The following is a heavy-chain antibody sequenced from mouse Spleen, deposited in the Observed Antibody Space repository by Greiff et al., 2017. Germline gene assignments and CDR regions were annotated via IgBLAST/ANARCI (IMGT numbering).Heavy chain of an antibody. Sequence: EVQLQESGGGLVKLGGSLKLSCAASGFTFSSYAMSWVRQTPEKRLEWVATISSGGGNTYYPDSVKGRFTISRDNAKNTLYLQMSSLKSEDTAMYYCARRYGSTHFDYWGQGTTLTVSS. CDR1: GFTFSSYA. CDR3: ARRYGSTHFDY. J-gene: IGHJ2*01. V-gene: IGHV5-9-3*01. CDR2: ISSGGGNT. D-gene: IGHD1-1*01.